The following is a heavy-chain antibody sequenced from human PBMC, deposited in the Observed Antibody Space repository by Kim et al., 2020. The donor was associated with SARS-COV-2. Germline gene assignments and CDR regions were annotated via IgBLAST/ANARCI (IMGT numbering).Heavy chain of an antibody. CDR3: ARIATPGYYFLP. CDR2: SRNKANSYTT. Sequence: GGSLRLSCVASGFSFSDHYMDWVRQAPGKGLEWVGRSRNKANSYTTEYAASVKGRFSISRDESKNSLFLQMNSLMTEDTAMYYCARIATPGYYFLPWGQG. CDR1: GFSFSDHY. V-gene: IGHV3-72*01. J-gene: IGHJ1*01. D-gene: IGHD6-13*01.